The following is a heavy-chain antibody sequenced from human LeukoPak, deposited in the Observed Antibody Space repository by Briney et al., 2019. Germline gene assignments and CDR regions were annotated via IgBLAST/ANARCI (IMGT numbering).Heavy chain of an antibody. CDR1: GFTFGNVW. D-gene: IGHD2-15*01. J-gene: IGHJ4*02. CDR3: ATGAPSGGGYFDY. Sequence: PGGSLRLSCGASGFTFGNVWMSWVRQAPGKGLEWVGRIKSKKDGETIDYAAPAKGRFSISRDDSINTLYLQMNSLKTEDTAVYYCATGAPSGGGYFDYWGQGTLVTVSS. CDR2: IKSKKDGETI. V-gene: IGHV3-15*01.